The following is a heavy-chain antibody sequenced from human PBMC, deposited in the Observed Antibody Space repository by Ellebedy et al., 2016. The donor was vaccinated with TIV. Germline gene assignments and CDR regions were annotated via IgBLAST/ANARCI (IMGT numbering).Heavy chain of an antibody. CDR3: ARDHFDWSWHGMDV. D-gene: IGHD3-9*01. J-gene: IGHJ6*02. V-gene: IGHV4-39*02. CDR1: TFSHYY. CDR2: VYHSGSP. Sequence: TFSHYYMTWVRQPPGKGLEWIGSVYHSGSPYYNPSFKSRVTLSADTSKNHFSLNLRTVTAADSAVYYCARDHFDWSWHGMDVWGQGTTVTVSS.